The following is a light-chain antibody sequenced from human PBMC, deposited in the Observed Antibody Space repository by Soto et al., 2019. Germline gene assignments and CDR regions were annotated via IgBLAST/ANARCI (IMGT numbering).Light chain of an antibody. CDR3: QQLNSYPRVT. CDR2: AAS. J-gene: IGKJ4*01. V-gene: IGKV1-9*01. Sequence: DIQLTQSPSFLSASVGDRVTITCRASQGISSYLAWYQQKPGKAPKLLIYAASTLQSGVPSRFSGSGSGTEFTLTISSLQPEDVATYCCQQLNSYPRVTFGGGTKVEIK. CDR1: QGISSY.